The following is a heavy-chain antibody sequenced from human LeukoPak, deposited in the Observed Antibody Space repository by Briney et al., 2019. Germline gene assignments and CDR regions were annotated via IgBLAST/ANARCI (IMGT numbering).Heavy chain of an antibody. D-gene: IGHD6-13*01. Sequence: PSETPSLTCTCSGGSLSSYYRGWVRQPPGEGPGWVGYIYYSGSTNYNPSLKSRVTISVDKSKNQFSLRLSSVTAADTAMYYCARHGPLVGAAAGRVWFDPWGQGTLVTVSS. CDR2: IYYSGST. CDR1: GGSLSSYY. J-gene: IGHJ5*02. CDR3: ARHGPLVGAAAGRVWFDP. V-gene: IGHV4-59*08.